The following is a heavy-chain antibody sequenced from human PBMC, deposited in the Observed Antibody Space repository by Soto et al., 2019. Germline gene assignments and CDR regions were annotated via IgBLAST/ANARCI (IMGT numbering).Heavy chain of an antibody. D-gene: IGHD1-20*01. CDR2: ISWNSGSI. V-gene: IGHV3-9*01. CDR3: AKSPGYGITGTDFDY. CDR1: GFTFDDYA. Sequence: EVQLVESGRGLVQPGRSLRLSCAASGFTFDDYAMHWVRQAPGKGLEWVSGISWNSGSIGYADSVKGRFTISRDNAKNSLYLQMNSLRAEDTALYYCAKSPGYGITGTDFDYWGQGTLVTVSS. J-gene: IGHJ4*02.